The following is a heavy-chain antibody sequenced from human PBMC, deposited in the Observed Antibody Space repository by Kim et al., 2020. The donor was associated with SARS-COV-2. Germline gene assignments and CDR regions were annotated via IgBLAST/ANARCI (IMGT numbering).Heavy chain of an antibody. CDR2: INPNSGGT. CDR3: ARAEFAYCSGGSCYGDDY. CDR1: GYTFTGYY. V-gene: IGHV1-2*06. Sequence: ASVKVSCKASGYTFTGYYMHWVRQAPGQGLEWMGRINPNSGGTNYAQKFQGRVTMTRDTSISTAYMELSRLRSDDTAVYYCARAEFAYCSGGSCYGDDYWGQGTLVTVSS. D-gene: IGHD2-15*01. J-gene: IGHJ4*02.